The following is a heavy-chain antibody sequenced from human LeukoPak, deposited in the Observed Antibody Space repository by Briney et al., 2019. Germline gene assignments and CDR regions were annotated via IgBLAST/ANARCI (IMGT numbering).Heavy chain of an antibody. V-gene: IGHV1-58*02. CDR2: IVVGSGNT. D-gene: IGHD3-22*01. Sequence: SVKVSCKASGFTFTSSAMQWVRQARGQRLEWIGWIVVGSGNTNYAQKFQERVTITRDKSISTAYLQWSSLKASDTAMYYCARRPDYYDSSGYYNAFDIWGQGTMVTVSS. J-gene: IGHJ3*02. CDR1: GFTFTSSA. CDR3: ARRPDYYDSSGYYNAFDI.